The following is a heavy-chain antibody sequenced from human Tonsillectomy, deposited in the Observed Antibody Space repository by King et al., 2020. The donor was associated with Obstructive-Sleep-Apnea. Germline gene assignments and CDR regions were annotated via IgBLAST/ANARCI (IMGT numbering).Heavy chain of an antibody. J-gene: IGHJ4*02. V-gene: IGHV3-7*01. CDR2: LKQDGSEK. D-gene: IGHD3-16*02. CDR3: AKGSYRHDY. Sequence: VQLVESGGGLVQSGGSLRLSCASSGFTFSDDWMTWVRQAPGKGLEWVVNLKQDGSEKYYVDSVKGRFTISRDNADNSLSLQMDSLRAEDTAVYYCAKGSYRHDYWGQGTLVTVSS. CDR1: GFTFSDDW.